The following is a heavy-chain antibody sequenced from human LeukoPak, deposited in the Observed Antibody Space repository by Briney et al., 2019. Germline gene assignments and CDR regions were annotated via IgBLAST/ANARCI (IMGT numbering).Heavy chain of an antibody. V-gene: IGHV3-53*01. Sequence: GGSLRLSCAASGFTVSSNYMSWVRQAPGKGLEWVSVIYSGGSTYYADSVKGRFTISRDNSKNTLYLQMNSLRAEDTAVYYCARGRSSSWSDYWGQGTLVTVSS. D-gene: IGHD6-13*01. J-gene: IGHJ4*02. CDR2: IYSGGST. CDR3: ARGRSSSWSDY. CDR1: GFTVSSNY.